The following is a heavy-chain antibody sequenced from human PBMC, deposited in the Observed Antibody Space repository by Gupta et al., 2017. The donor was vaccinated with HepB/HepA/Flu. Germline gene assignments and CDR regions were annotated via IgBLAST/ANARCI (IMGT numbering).Heavy chain of an antibody. CDR2: ISGSGGST. CDR1: CFTFSTDA. CDR3: AKDSGVGITMIVGGISAATGVDL. V-gene: IGHV3-23*01. D-gene: IGHD3-22*01. J-gene: IGHJ2*01. Sequence: EVQLLESGGGLVQPGGSLRLSCAASCFTFSTDAMSWVRQAPGKGLEWVSAISGSGGSTYYADSVKGRFTISRDNSKNTLYLQMNSLRAEDTAVYYCAKDSGVGITMIVGGISAATGVDLWGRGTLVTVSS.